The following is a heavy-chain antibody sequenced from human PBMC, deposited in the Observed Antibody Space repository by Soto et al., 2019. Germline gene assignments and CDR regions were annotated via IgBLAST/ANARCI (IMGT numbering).Heavy chain of an antibody. D-gene: IGHD2-2*01. CDR1: GFTFSDYY. J-gene: IGHJ4*02. CDR2: ISSSGSTI. V-gene: IGHV3-11*01. Sequence: GGSLRLSCAASGFTFSDYYMSWIRQAPGKGLEWVSYISSSGSTIYYADSVKGRFTISRDNAKNSLYLQMNSLRAEDTAVYYCARDRAPYCSSTSCHLQVFDYWGQGTLVTVSS. CDR3: ARDRAPYCSSTSCHLQVFDY.